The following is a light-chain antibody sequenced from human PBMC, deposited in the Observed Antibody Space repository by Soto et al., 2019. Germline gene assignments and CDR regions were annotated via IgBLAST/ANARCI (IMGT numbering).Light chain of an antibody. V-gene: IGLV2-8*01. CDR3: SSYAGSNIYV. CDR2: EIN. Sequence: QSALTQPPSASGSPGQSITISCTGTSSDVGAFNYVSWYQQHPGKAPKLMIFEINKRPSGVPDRFSGSKSGNSASLTVSGLQTEDEADYYCSSYAGSNIYVFGSGTKVIVL. J-gene: IGLJ1*01. CDR1: SSDVGAFNY.